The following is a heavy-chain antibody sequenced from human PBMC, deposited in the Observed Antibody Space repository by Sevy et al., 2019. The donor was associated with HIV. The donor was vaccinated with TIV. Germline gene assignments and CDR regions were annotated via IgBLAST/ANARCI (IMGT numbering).Heavy chain of an antibody. J-gene: IGHJ4*02. V-gene: IGHV3-30-3*01. CDR2: ISYDGSNK. CDR1: GFTFSSYA. Sequence: GGSLRLSCAASGFTFSSYAMHWVRQAPGKGLEWVAVISYDGSNKYYADSVKGRFTISGDNSKTTLYLQMSSRRAEETAVYYCARAYSSSRTVYFDYWGQGTLVTVSS. CDR3: ARAYSSSRTVYFDY. D-gene: IGHD6-13*01.